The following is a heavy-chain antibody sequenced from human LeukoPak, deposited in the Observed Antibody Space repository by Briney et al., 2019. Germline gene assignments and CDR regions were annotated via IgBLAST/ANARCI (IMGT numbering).Heavy chain of an antibody. D-gene: IGHD6-6*01. Sequence: PSETLSLTCSVSGGSINNYYWSWIRQPPGKGLEWIGYIYHSGSTYYNPSLKSRVTISVDRSKNQFSLKLSSVTAADTAVYYCAITRAEYSSSSFQFDYWGQGTLVTVSS. V-gene: IGHV4-59*12. J-gene: IGHJ4*02. CDR3: AITRAEYSSSSFQFDY. CDR2: IYHSGST. CDR1: GGSINNYY.